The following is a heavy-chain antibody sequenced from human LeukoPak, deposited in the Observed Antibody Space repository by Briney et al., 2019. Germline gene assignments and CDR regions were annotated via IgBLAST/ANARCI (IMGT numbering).Heavy chain of an antibody. CDR1: GGSFSGYY. Sequence: SETRSLTCAVYGGSFSGYYWSWIRQPPGTGLEWIGETNHSGSTNYNPSLKSRVTISVDTSKNQFSLKLSSVTAADTAVYYCARRVRAVAADYWGQGTLVTVSS. D-gene: IGHD6-19*01. CDR3: ARRVRAVAADY. CDR2: TNHSGST. V-gene: IGHV4-34*01. J-gene: IGHJ4*02.